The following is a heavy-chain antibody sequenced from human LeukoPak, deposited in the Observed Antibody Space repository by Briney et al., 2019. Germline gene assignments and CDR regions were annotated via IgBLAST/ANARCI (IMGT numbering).Heavy chain of an antibody. D-gene: IGHD3-3*01. CDR3: ARAGYDFWSGDAFDI. Sequence: KPSQTLSLTCTVSGGSVSSGGYYWSWIRQPPGKGLEWIGYIYYSGSTNYNPSLKSRVTISVDTSKNQFSLKLSSVTAADTAVYYCARAGYDFWSGDAFDIWGQGTMVTVSS. J-gene: IGHJ3*02. CDR1: GGSVSSGGYY. CDR2: IYYSGST. V-gene: IGHV4-61*08.